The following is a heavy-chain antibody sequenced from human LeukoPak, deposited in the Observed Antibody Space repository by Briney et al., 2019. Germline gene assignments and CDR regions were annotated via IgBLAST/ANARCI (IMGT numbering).Heavy chain of an antibody. Sequence: ASVKVSCKASGYTFIGQYIHWIRQAPGQGLEWMGRITPNSGGTKYVQKFQGRVTMTRDTSISTVYMELSGLTSDDTAVYFCARVPSLYEPDVRFDYWGQGTLVTVSS. CDR2: ITPNSGGT. V-gene: IGHV1-2*06. CDR1: GYTFIGQY. CDR3: ARVPSLYEPDVRFDY. D-gene: IGHD1-14*01. J-gene: IGHJ4*02.